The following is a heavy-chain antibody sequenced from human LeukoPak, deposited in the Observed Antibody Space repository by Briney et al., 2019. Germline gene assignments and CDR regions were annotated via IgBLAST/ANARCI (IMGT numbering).Heavy chain of an antibody. V-gene: IGHV3-48*03. Sequence: GGSLRLSCAASGFTFSSYEMNWVRQAPGKGLEWVSYISSSGSTIYYADSVKGRFTISRDNAKNSLYLQMNSLRAEDTAVYYCASSYYDFWSGYSPSYYFDYWGQGTLVTVSS. CDR1: GFTFSSYE. CDR3: ASSYYDFWSGYSPSYYFDY. D-gene: IGHD3-3*01. CDR2: ISSSGSTI. J-gene: IGHJ4*02.